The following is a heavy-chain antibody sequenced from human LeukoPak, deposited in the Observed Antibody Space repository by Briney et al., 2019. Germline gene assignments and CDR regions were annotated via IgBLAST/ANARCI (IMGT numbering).Heavy chain of an antibody. CDR2: IYYSGST. CDR1: GGSISSSSYY. CDR3: ARLGGYYDPPDY. Sequence: QPSETLSLTCTVSGGSISSSSYYWGWIRQPPGKGLEWIGSIYYSGSTYYNPSLKSRVTISVDTSKNQFSLKLSSVTAADTAVYYCARLGGYYDPPDYWGQGTLVTVSS. J-gene: IGHJ4*02. D-gene: IGHD3-22*01. V-gene: IGHV4-39*01.